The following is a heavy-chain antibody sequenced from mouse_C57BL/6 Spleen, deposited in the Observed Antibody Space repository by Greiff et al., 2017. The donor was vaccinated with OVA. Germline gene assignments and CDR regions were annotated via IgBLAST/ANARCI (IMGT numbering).Heavy chain of an antibody. CDR1: GFNIKDYY. CDR2: IDPEDGET. V-gene: IGHV14-2*01. J-gene: IGHJ3*01. D-gene: IGHD3-2*02. CDR3: AAQTAQATGFAY. Sequence: EVKLQESGAELVKPGASVKLSCTASGFNIKDYYMHWVKQRTEQGLEWNGRIDPEDGETKYAPKFQGKATITADTSSNTAYLQLSSLTSEDTAVYYCAAQTAQATGFAYWGQGTLVTVSA.